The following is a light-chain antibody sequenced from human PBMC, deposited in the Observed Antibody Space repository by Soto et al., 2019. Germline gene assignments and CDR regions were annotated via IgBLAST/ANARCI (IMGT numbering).Light chain of an antibody. CDR2: DAS. V-gene: IGKV3-20*01. CDR3: QQYGSSPSWT. CDR1: QSVSGSF. J-gene: IGKJ1*01. Sequence: EIVLTQSPGSLSLSPGDRDTLSCRASQSVSGSFLAWYQHKPGQAPRLLIYDASTRLTGIPDRFSGSGSGTDFTLTISRLEPEDFAVYYCQQYGSSPSWTFGQGTKVEIK.